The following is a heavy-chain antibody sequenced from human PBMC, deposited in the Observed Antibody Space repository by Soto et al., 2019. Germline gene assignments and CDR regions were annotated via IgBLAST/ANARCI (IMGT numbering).Heavy chain of an antibody. CDR2: TYYRSKWYG. D-gene: IGHD4-17*01. CDR3: ARGNTPRRCVDY. CDR1: GDSVSNNNVA. V-gene: IGHV6-1*01. Sequence: QVQLQQSGPGLVKPSQTLSLTCAISGDSVSNNNVAWNWIRQSPSKGLEWLGRTYYRSKWYGDYALSVKSRITFNTDTSKTQFSLHLNSVTPEDTAVYYCARGNTPRRCVDYWGKGTLVTVSS. J-gene: IGHJ4*02.